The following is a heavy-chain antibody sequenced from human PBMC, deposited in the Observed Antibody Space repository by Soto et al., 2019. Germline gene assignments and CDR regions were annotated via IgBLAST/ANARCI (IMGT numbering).Heavy chain of an antibody. J-gene: IGHJ6*02. CDR1: GGTFSSYA. V-gene: IGHV1-69*01. D-gene: IGHD3-3*01. Sequence: SVKVSCKASGGTFSSYAISWVRQAPGQGLEWMGGIIPIFGTANYAQKFQGRVTITADESTSTAYMELSSLRSEDTAVYYCARAGGGQYYDFWSGYHLRYYYGMDVWGQGTTVTVSS. CDR3: ARAGGGQYYDFWSGYHLRYYYGMDV. CDR2: IIPIFGTA.